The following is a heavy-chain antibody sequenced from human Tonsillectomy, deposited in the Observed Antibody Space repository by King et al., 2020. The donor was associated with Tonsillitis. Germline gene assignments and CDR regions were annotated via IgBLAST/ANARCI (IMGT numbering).Heavy chain of an antibody. Sequence: VQLVESGAEVKKPGASVKVSCRTSGYTFTDYYTHWVRQAPGQGLEWMGWINPNSGNTYYAQKFQGRVTLTRDTSVRTAYMDLSRLRSDDTAVYYCARSRVADLAKDSSGCDYWGQGTLVTVSS. CDR1: GYTFTDYY. D-gene: IGHD3-22*01. V-gene: IGHV1-2*02. CDR3: ARSRVADLAKDSSGCDY. J-gene: IGHJ4*02. CDR2: INPNSGNT.